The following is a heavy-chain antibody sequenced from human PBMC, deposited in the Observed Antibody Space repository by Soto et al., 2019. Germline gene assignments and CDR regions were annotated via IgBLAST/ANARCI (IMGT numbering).Heavy chain of an antibody. Sequence: QVQLVQSGAEVKKPGSSVKVSCKASGGTFSSYAINWVRQAPGQGLEWMGGIIPLFGTANHAQKFQGRVTITADKSTSTAYMELSSLRSEDTAVYYCAREGSSGTQRYYFDNWGQGTLVTVSS. J-gene: IGHJ4*02. CDR3: AREGSSGTQRYYFDN. V-gene: IGHV1-69*06. CDR1: GGTFSSYA. D-gene: IGHD5-18*01. CDR2: IIPLFGTA.